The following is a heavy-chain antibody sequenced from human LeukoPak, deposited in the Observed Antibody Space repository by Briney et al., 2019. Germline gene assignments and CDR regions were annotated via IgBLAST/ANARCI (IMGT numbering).Heavy chain of an antibody. CDR2: ISGSGSST. Sequence: PGGSLRLSCAASGFTFSSYAMSWVRQAPGKGLEWVSSISGSGSSTYYADSVKGRFTISRDNAKNSLYLQMNSLRAEDTALYYCARTYSSSWYGDYWGQGTLVTVSS. J-gene: IGHJ4*02. D-gene: IGHD6-13*01. CDR3: ARTYSSSWYGDY. V-gene: IGHV3-23*01. CDR1: GFTFSSYA.